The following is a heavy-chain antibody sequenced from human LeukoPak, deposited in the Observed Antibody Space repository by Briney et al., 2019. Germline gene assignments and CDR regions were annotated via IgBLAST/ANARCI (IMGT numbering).Heavy chain of an antibody. D-gene: IGHD3-16*01. CDR2: IYYSGST. V-gene: IGHV4-31*11. Sequence: SETLSLTCAVYGGSFSGYYWSWIRQHPGKGLEWIGYIYYSGSTYYNPSLKSRVTISVDTSKNQFSLKLSSVTAADTAVYYCASMPLGVYYFDYWGQGTLVTVSS. CDR3: ASMPLGVYYFDY. J-gene: IGHJ4*02. CDR1: GGSFSGYY.